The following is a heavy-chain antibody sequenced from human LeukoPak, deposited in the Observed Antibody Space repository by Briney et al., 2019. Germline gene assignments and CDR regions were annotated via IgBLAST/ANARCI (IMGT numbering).Heavy chain of an antibody. V-gene: IGHV3-11*01. CDR1: GFTFRDYY. CDR3: ARSSSWYTNWFDP. CDR2: ISSSGSTI. D-gene: IGHD6-13*01. J-gene: IGHJ5*02. Sequence: PGGSLRLSCAASGFTFRDYYMSWIRQAPGEGLEWVAYISSSGSTIYYADSVKGRFTISRDNAKNSLYLQMNSLRAEDTAVYYCARSSSWYTNWFDPWGQGTLVTVSS.